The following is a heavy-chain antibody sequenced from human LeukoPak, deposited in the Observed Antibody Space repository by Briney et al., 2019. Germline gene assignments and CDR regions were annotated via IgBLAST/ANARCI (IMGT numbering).Heavy chain of an antibody. CDR1: GGSISSGSYY. CDR2: IYYSGST. CDR3: ASLGGGYSYGFRSGYMDV. D-gene: IGHD5-18*01. J-gene: IGHJ6*03. Sequence: PSETLSLTCTVSGGSISSGSYYWGWIRQPPGKGLEWIGNIYYSGSTNYNPSLKSRVTISVDTSKNQFSLKLSSVTAADTAVYYCASLGGGYSYGFRSGYMDVWGKGTTVTVSS. V-gene: IGHV4-61*01.